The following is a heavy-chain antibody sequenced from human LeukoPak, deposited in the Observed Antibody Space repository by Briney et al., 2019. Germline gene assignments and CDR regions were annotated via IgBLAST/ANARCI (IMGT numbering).Heavy chain of an antibody. CDR2: MSYSGRT. V-gene: IGHV4-59*01. J-gene: IGHJ4*02. CDR3: ASRRYYYDSSGYYSYFDY. D-gene: IGHD3-22*01. CDR1: GGSISDNY. Sequence: SETLSLTCIVSGGSISDNYWSWIRQPPGKGLEHIGYMSYSGRTSYNPSLKSRVTISLDTSKNQFSLKLTSVTAADTAVYYCASRRYYYDSSGYYSYFDYWGQGTLVTVSS.